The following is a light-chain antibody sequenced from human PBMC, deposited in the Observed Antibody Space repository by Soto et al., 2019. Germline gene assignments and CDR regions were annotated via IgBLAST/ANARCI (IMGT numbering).Light chain of an antibody. CDR1: SSNIGSHT. V-gene: IGLV1-44*01. J-gene: IGLJ2*01. CDR2: SNT. CDR3: ATWDDSLDGVV. Sequence: QSLLTQPPSASGTPGQTIAISCSGGSSNIGSHTVNWYQQLPGTAPRLLIYSNTQRPSGVPDRFSGSKSGTSASLAITGLQSDSEGDYYCATWDDSLDGVVFGGGTKVTVL.